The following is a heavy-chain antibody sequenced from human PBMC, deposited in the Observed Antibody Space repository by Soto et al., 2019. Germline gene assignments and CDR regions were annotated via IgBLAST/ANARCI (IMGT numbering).Heavy chain of an antibody. V-gene: IGHV3-48*03. CDR3: ARDLHSPNPFDY. D-gene: IGHD2-15*01. CDR1: GFTFSSYE. Sequence: PGGSLRLSCAASGFTFSSYEINWVRQAPGKGLEWVSYISSSGSTIYYADSVKGRFTISRDNAKNSLYLQMNSLRAEDTAVYYCARDLHSPNPFDYWGQGTLVTVSS. J-gene: IGHJ4*02. CDR2: ISSSGSTI.